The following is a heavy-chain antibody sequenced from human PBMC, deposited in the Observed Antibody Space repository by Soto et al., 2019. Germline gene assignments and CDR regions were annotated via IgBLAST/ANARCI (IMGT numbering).Heavy chain of an antibody. CDR2: ISYDGSNK. Sequence: QVQLVESGGGVVQPGRSLRLSCAASGFTFSSYGMHWVRQAPGKGLEWVAVISYDGSNKYYADSVKGRFTISRDNSKNTLYLQMNSLRAEDTAVYYCAKETYSSRWYIGGGFDPWGQGTLVTVSS. V-gene: IGHV3-30*18. J-gene: IGHJ5*02. CDR1: GFTFSSYG. CDR3: AKETYSSRWYIGGGFDP. D-gene: IGHD6-19*01.